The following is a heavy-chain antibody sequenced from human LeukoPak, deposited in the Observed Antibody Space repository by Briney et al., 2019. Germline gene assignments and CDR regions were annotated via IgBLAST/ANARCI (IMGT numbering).Heavy chain of an antibody. D-gene: IGHD3-10*01. Sequence: SSETLSLTCTVSGGSISSYYWSWIRQPPGKGLEWIGYIYYSGSTNYNPSLKSRVTISVDTSKNQFSLKLSSVTAADTAVYYCARADGSGSPHFDYWGQGTLVTVSS. CDR3: ARADGSGSPHFDY. CDR2: IYYSGST. V-gene: IGHV4-59*01. CDR1: GGSISSYY. J-gene: IGHJ4*02.